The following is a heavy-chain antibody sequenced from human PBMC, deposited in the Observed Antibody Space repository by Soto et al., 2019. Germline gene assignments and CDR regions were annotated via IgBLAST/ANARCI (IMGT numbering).Heavy chain of an antibody. J-gene: IGHJ6*02. D-gene: IGHD3-9*01. CDR2: IYPGDSDT. CDR3: ARMKSRFDELSDSSGMDV. CDR1: GYSFTSYW. V-gene: IGHV5-51*01. Sequence: PGESLKISCKGSGYSFTSYWIGWVRQMPGKGLEWMGIIYPGDSDTRYSPSFQGQVTISADKSISTAYLQWSSLKASDTATYYCARMKSRFDELSDSSGMDVWGQGTTVTVSS.